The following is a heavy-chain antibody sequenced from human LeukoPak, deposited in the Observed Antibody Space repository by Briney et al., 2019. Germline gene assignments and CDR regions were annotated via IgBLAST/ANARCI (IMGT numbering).Heavy chain of an antibody. D-gene: IGHD4-17*01. V-gene: IGHV3-23*01. CDR1: GFTFSSYA. CDR3: AKDQSSQDYGDLYYFDY. CDR2: ISGSGGST. J-gene: IGHJ4*02. Sequence: GGSLRLSCAASGFTFSSYAMRWVRQAPGKGLEWVSAISGSGGSTYYADSVKGRFTISRDNSKNTLYLQMNSLRAEDTAVYYCAKDQSSQDYGDLYYFDYWGQGTLVTVSS.